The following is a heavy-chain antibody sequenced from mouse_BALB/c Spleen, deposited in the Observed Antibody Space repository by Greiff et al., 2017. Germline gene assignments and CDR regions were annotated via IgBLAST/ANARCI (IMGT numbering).Heavy chain of an antibody. J-gene: IGHJ2*01. CDR2: ISSGGSYT. V-gene: IGHV5-9-3*01. CDR3: ARHWGSYDYDGHFDY. Sequence: EVHLVESGGGLVKPGGSLKLSCAASGFTFSSYAMSWVRQTPEKRLAWVATISSGGSYTYYPDSVKGRFTISRDNAKNTLYLQMSSLKSEDTALYYCARHWGSYDYDGHFDYWGQGTTLTVSS. D-gene: IGHD2-4*01. CDR1: GFTFSSYA.